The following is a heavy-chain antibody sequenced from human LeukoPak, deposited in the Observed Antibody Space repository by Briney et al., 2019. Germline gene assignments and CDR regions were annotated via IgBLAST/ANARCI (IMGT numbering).Heavy chain of an antibody. CDR1: GFTFSSYA. D-gene: IGHD6-19*01. V-gene: IGHV3-23*01. CDR2: ISGSGGST. J-gene: IGHJ6*02. Sequence: GGSLRLSCAAPGFTFSSYAMSWVRQAPGKGLEWVSAISGSGGSTYYADSVKGRFTISRDNSKNTLYLQMNSLRAEDTAVYYCAKDSIAVAGFYYYYGMDVWGQGTTVTVSS. CDR3: AKDSIAVAGFYYYYGMDV.